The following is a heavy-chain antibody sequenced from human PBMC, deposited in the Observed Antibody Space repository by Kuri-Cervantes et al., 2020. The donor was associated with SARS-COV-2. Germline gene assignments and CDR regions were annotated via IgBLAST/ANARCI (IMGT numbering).Heavy chain of an antibody. CDR2: IYPGDSDT. CDR1: GYSFTNYW. CDR3: ARRAYGEQVDYYYMDV. J-gene: IGHJ6*03. D-gene: IGHD4-17*01. Sequence: GGSLRLSCKGSGYSFTNYWIARVRQMPGKGLEWMGIIYPGDSDTKYSPSFQGQVTISADKSISTAFLQWSSLKASDTAMYYCARRAYGEQVDYYYMDVWGKGTTVTVSS. V-gene: IGHV5-51*01.